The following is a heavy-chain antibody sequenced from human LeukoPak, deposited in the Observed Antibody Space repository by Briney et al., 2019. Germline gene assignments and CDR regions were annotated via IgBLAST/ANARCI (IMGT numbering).Heavy chain of an antibody. Sequence: GASVKVSCKASGGTFSSYAISWVRQAPGQGLEWMGGIIPIFGTANYAQKFQSRVTITTDESTSTAYMELSSLRSEDTAVYYCARGALYDDSSAYWGQGTLVTVSS. D-gene: IGHD3-22*01. CDR3: ARGALYDDSSAY. J-gene: IGHJ4*02. V-gene: IGHV1-69*05. CDR2: IIPIFGTA. CDR1: GGTFSSYA.